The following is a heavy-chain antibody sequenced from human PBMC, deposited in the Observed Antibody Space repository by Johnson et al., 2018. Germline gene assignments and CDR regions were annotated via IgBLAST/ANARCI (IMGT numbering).Heavy chain of an antibody. CDR3: TRDQRGRRHGPSRVIYYLDV. V-gene: IGHV3-49*04. CDR1: GFSFGDYA. CDR2: IRSHAYGGTT. D-gene: IGHD1-26*01. J-gene: IGHJ6*03. Sequence: VQLVQSGGALLQPGRSLRLSCTGSGFSFGDYAMSWGRQAPGTGLEWVSFIRSHAYGGTTEYAASVEGRFTISRDDSKRLAYLQMNDLKTEDTAVYYCTRDQRGRRHGPSRVIYYLDVWGKGTTFIVS.